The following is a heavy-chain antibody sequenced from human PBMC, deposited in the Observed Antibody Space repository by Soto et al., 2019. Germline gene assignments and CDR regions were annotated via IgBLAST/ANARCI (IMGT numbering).Heavy chain of an antibody. CDR1: GYTFTGYY. J-gene: IGHJ6*02. Sequence: ASVEVSCEASGYTFTGYYMHWVRQAPGQGLEWMGWINPNSGGTNYAQKFQGWVTMTGDTSISTAYMELSRLRSDDTAVYYCARISRWPYYYGMDVWGQGTTVTVSS. CDR2: INPNSGGT. V-gene: IGHV1-2*04. D-gene: IGHD6-13*01. CDR3: ARISRWPYYYGMDV.